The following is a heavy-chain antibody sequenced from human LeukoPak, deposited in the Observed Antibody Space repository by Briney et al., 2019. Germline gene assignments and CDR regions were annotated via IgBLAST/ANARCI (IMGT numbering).Heavy chain of an antibody. D-gene: IGHD4-11*01. Sequence: GGSLRLSCAASGFTFSSYGMHWVRQAPGKGLEWVAVISYDGSNKYYADSVKGRFTISRDNSKNTLYLQMNSLRAEDTAVYYCAKTYFETTGYDYWGQGTLVTVSS. J-gene: IGHJ4*02. CDR3: AKTYFETTGYDY. V-gene: IGHV3-30*18. CDR2: ISYDGSNK. CDR1: GFTFSSYG.